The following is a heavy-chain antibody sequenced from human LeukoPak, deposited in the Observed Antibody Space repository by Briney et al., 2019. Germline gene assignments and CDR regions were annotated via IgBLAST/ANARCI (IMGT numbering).Heavy chain of an antibody. J-gene: IGHJ3*02. CDR3: ARVPKGDCAFDI. Sequence: PSETLSLTCSVSGDSIGTHYWGWIRQPPGKGLECIGYIYYSGSTYYKPSLKRRVTILIDASKRQFSLKLSTVAAADTAVYYCARVPKGDCAFDIWGQGTMVTVSS. CDR1: GDSIGTHY. CDR2: IYYSGST. D-gene: IGHD3/OR15-3a*01. V-gene: IGHV4-59*11.